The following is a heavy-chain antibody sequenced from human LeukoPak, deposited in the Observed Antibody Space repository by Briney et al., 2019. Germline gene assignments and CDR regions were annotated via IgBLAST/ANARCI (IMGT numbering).Heavy chain of an antibody. V-gene: IGHV4-34*01. CDR1: GGSISSYY. Sequence: SETLSLTCTVSGGSISSYYWSWIRQPPGKGLEWIGEINHSGSTNYNPSLKSRVTISVDTSKNQFSLKLSSVTAADTAVYYCARASRDTAMVDYWGQGTLVTVSS. CDR3: ARASRDTAMVDY. J-gene: IGHJ4*02. D-gene: IGHD5-18*01. CDR2: INHSGST.